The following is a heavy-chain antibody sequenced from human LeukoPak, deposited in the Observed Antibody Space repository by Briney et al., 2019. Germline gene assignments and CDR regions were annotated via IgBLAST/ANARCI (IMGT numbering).Heavy chain of an antibody. CDR3: ARGQNYYGSGSSDY. D-gene: IGHD3-10*01. V-gene: IGHV1-8*01. J-gene: IGHJ4*02. CDR1: GYTFTSYD. CDR2: MNPNSGNT. Sequence: ASVKVSCKASGYTFTSYDINCVRQATGQGLEWMGWMNPNSGNTGYAQKFQGRVTMTRNTSISAAYMELSSLRSEDTAVYYCARGQNYYGSGSSDYWGQGTLVTVSS.